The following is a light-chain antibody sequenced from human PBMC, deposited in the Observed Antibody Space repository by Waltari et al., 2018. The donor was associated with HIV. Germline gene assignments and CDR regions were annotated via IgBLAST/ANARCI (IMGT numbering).Light chain of an antibody. V-gene: IGLV1-51*01. CDR2: DNK. CDR3: GTWDSSLSAGV. CDR1: SSNIGNNY. Sequence: QSVLTQPPSVSAAPGQKVTISCSGSSSNIGNNYVSWYQQLPGTAPKLLIYDNKKRPSGIPDRVSGSKSGTSATLGITGLQTGDEADYYCGTWDSSLSAGVFGGGTKLTVL. J-gene: IGLJ2*01.